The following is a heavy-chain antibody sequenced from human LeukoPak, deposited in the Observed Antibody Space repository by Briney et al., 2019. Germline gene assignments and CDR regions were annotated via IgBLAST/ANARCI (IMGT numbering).Heavy chain of an antibody. CDR2: ISAYNGNT. Sequence: GASVKVSCKASGYTFTSYGISCVRHAPGQGLEWMGWISAYNGNTNYAQKLQGRVTMTTDTSPSTAYMELRSLRSDDTAVYYCARVAFGEYDSDYWGQGTLVTVSS. D-gene: IGHD3-10*01. V-gene: IGHV1-18*01. CDR1: GYTFTSYG. J-gene: IGHJ4*02. CDR3: ARVAFGEYDSDY.